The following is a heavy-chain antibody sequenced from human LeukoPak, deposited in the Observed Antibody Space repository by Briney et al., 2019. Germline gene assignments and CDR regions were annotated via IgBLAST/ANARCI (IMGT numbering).Heavy chain of an antibody. CDR1: GGSISSYY. V-gene: IGHV4-59*08. CDR2: IYYSGST. Sequence: PSETLSLTCTVPGGSISSYYWSWIRQPPGKGLEWLGYIYYSGSTNYNPSLKSRVTISVDTSKNQFSLKLSSVTAADTAVYYCARTPDCSGGSCYSVIFDYWGQGTLVTVSS. CDR3: ARTPDCSGGSCYSVIFDY. J-gene: IGHJ4*02. D-gene: IGHD2-15*01.